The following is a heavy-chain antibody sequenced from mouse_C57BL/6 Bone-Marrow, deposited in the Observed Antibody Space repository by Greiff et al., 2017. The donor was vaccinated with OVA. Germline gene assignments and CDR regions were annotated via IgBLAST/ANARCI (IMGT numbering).Heavy chain of an antibody. CDR2: IRNKANGYTT. D-gene: IGHD1-1*01. V-gene: IGHV7-3*01. J-gene: IGHJ1*03. Sequence: EVQRVESGGGLVQPGGSLSLSCAASGFTFTDYYMSWVRQPPGKALEWLGFIRNKANGYTTEYSASVKGRFTISRDNSQSILYLQMNALRAEDSATYYCASQYYGSSYEYFDVWGTGTTVTVSS. CDR1: GFTFTDYY. CDR3: ASQYYGSSYEYFDV.